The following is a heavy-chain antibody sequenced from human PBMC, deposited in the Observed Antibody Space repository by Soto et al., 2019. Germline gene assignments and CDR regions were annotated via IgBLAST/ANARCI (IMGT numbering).Heavy chain of an antibody. V-gene: IGHV4-4*07. CDR2: IYTSGST. CDR3: ASIFNIYSSSSFYYGMDV. Sequence: KSSETLSLTCTVSGGSISSYYWSWIRQPAGKGLEWIGRIYTSGSTNYNPSLKSRVTMSVDTSKNQFSLKLSSVTAADTAVYYCASIFNIYSSSSFYYGMDVWGQGTTVTVSS. D-gene: IGHD6-6*01. CDR1: GGSISSYY. J-gene: IGHJ6*02.